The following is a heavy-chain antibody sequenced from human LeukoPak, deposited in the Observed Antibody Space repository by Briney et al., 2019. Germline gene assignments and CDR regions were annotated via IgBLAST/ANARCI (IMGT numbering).Heavy chain of an antibody. CDR3: ARDTGSFPHVSFDI. D-gene: IGHD1-26*01. V-gene: IGHV4-39*07. J-gene: IGHJ3*02. CDR1: GGSISSSSYY. CDR2: IYYSGST. Sequence: SETLSLTCTVSGGSISSSSYYWGWIRQLPGKGLEWIGNIYYSGSTYYNPSLKSRVTISVDTSKNQFSLKLNSVTAADTAVYYCARDTGSFPHVSFDIWGQGTMVTVSS.